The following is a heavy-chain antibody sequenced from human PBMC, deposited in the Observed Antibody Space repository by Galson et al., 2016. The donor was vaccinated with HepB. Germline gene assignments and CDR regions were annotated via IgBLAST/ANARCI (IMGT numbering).Heavy chain of an antibody. V-gene: IGHV3-74*01. CDR3: VNLGTTRT. CDR1: GFTFSSYW. Sequence: SLRLSCAASGFTFSSYWMHWVRQAPGKGLVWVSRIRGNGGAPSYADSVRGRFTISRDNAKNTLYLQMNNLRAEDTAVYYCVNLGTTRTWGQGTQVTVSS. J-gene: IGHJ5*02. CDR2: IRGNGGAP. D-gene: IGHD1-26*01.